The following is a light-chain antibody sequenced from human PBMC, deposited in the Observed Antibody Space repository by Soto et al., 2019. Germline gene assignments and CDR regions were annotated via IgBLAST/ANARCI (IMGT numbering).Light chain of an antibody. V-gene: IGKV1-33*01. J-gene: IGKJ4*01. CDR2: DAS. CDR1: QDISNF. Sequence: GDRVTITCQASQDISNFLNWYQQKPGKAPKLLIYDASNLETGVPSRFSGSGSGTDFTFTISSLQPEDIATYYCQQYDNLPPLTFGGGTKVEIK. CDR3: QQYDNLPPLT.